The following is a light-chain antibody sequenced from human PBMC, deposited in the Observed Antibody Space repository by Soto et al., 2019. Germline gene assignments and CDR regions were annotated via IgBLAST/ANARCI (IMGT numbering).Light chain of an antibody. CDR1: QSVSSSY. Sequence: EIVLTQSPGTLSLSPGERATLSCRASQSVSSSYLAWYQQKPGQAPRLLIYGASSRATGVPDRFSGSGSGTDFTLTISRLEPEDFAVYYCQQYSSSPRTFGQGTIVEIK. J-gene: IGKJ1*01. CDR3: QQYSSSPRT. V-gene: IGKV3-20*01. CDR2: GAS.